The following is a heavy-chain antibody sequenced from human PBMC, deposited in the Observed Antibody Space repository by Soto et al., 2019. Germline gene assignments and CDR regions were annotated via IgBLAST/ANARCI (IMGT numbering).Heavy chain of an antibody. V-gene: IGHV1-2*04. CDR2: INPKSGGT. J-gene: IGHJ6*02. CDR3: ARGHSTDCSNGVCSFFYNHEMDV. Sequence: ASVKVSCKASGYSFTDYHIHWVRQAPGRGLEWLGRINPKSGGTSTAQKFQGWVTMTRDRSISTVYMELTRLRSDDTAVYFCARGHSTDCSNGVCSFFYNHEMDVWGQGTTVTVSS. CDR1: GYSFTDYH. D-gene: IGHD2-8*01.